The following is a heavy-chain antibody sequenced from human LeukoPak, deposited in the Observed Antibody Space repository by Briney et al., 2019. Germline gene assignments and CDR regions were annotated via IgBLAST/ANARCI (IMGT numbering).Heavy chain of an antibody. D-gene: IGHD1-14*01. V-gene: IGHV4-59*01. CDR1: GGSISNNY. J-gene: IGHJ4*02. Sequence: SETLSLTCAVSGGSISNNYRSWIRQPPGKGLEWIGYISYSGSTNYNPSLKSRVTMSVDTSKNQFSLKLRSVTAADTAVYYCARGGWQHIMYWGQETLVTVSS. CDR2: ISYSGST. CDR3: ARGGWQHIMY.